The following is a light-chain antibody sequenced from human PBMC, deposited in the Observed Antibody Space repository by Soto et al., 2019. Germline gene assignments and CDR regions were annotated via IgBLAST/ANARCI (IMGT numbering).Light chain of an antibody. CDR2: DAS. Sequence: EIVLTQSPATLSLSPGERATLSCRASQSVSSYLAWYQQKPGQAPRLLIYDASNRATGIPARFSGSGSGTDFNLTISSLEPEDFAVYYCQQRSNWLFTFGGGTKVEIK. CDR3: QQRSNWLFT. J-gene: IGKJ4*01. CDR1: QSVSSY. V-gene: IGKV3-11*01.